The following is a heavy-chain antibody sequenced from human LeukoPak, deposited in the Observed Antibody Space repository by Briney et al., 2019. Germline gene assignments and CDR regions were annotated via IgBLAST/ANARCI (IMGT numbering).Heavy chain of an antibody. CDR3: ARNPLGYCSGGSCYGDAFDI. CDR1: GFTFSSYE. CDR2: ISSSGSTI. J-gene: IGHJ3*02. Sequence: VGSLRLSCAASGFTFSSYEMNWVRQAPGKGLEWVSYISSSGSTIYYADSVKGRFTISRDNAKNSLYLQMNSLRAEDTAVYYCARNPLGYCSGGSCYGDAFDIWGQGTMVTVSS. V-gene: IGHV3-48*03. D-gene: IGHD2-15*01.